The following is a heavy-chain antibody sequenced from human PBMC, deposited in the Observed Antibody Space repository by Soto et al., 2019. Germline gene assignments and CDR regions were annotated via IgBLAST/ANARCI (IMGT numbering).Heavy chain of an antibody. D-gene: IGHD3-10*01. Sequence: SETLSLTCTVSGGSVSSGSYYWSWIRQPPGKVLEWIGYIYNSGSTNYNPSLKSRVTISVDTSKNHFSLRMSSVTAAATAVNHCARESDSGSYHFDSWGRGTLVTVSS. CDR2: IYNSGST. CDR1: GGSVSSGSYY. J-gene: IGHJ4*02. CDR3: ARESDSGSYHFDS. V-gene: IGHV4-61*03.